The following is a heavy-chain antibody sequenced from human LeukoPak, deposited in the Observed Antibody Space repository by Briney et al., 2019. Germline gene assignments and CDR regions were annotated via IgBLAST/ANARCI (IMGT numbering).Heavy chain of an antibody. V-gene: IGHV4-34*01. J-gene: IGHJ3*02. Sequence: SETLSLTCAVYGGSFSDYLWSWIRQPPAKGLEWMGEINHSGNTNYNPSLTSGGTISVDTSKNHFSLKLNSVTAADTAVYYCARHPPTVTTRHDAFDIWGQGTIVTVSS. CDR2: INHSGNT. D-gene: IGHD4-17*01. CDR1: GGSFSDYL. CDR3: ARHPPTVTTRHDAFDI.